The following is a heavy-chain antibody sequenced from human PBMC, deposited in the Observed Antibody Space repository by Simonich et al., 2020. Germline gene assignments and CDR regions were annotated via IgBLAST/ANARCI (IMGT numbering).Heavy chain of an antibody. CDR3: AHKLSGWFGERDAFDI. Sequence: QITLKESGPTLVKPTQTLTLTCPFSGFSLSTSGVGVGWIRQPPGKALDGLALFYWDDDKRYSPSLKSRLTITKDTSKNQVVLTMTNMDPVDTATYYCAHKLSGWFGERDAFDIWGQGTMVTVSS. CDR1: GFSLSTSGVG. J-gene: IGHJ3*02. V-gene: IGHV2-5*02. CDR2: FYWDDDK. D-gene: IGHD3-10*01.